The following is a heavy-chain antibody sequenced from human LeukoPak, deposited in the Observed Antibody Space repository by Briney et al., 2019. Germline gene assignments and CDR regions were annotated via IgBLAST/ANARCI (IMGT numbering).Heavy chain of an antibody. V-gene: IGHV1-69*05. CDR2: IIPIFGTA. Sequence: GASVKVSCKASGGTFSSYAISWVRQAPGQGLEWMGGIIPIFGTANYAQKFQGGVTITTDESTSTVYMELSSLRSEDTAVYYCARDRYDYVWGSYRPDGWFDPWGQGTLVTVSS. CDR3: ARDRYDYVWGSYRPDGWFDP. CDR1: GGTFSSYA. D-gene: IGHD3-16*02. J-gene: IGHJ5*02.